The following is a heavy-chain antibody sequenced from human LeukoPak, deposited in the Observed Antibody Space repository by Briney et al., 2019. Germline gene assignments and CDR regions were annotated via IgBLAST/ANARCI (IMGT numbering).Heavy chain of an antibody. Sequence: SETLSLTCAVSGGSISSSNWWSWVRQPPGKGLEWIGEIYHSGSTNYNPSLKSRVTISVDKSKNQFSLKLSSVTAADTAVYYCARHPDTEWLRDGTYMDVWGKGTTVTVSS. D-gene: IGHD5-12*01. CDR2: IYHSGST. V-gene: IGHV4-4*02. CDR1: GGSISSSNW. J-gene: IGHJ6*03. CDR3: ARHPDTEWLRDGTYMDV.